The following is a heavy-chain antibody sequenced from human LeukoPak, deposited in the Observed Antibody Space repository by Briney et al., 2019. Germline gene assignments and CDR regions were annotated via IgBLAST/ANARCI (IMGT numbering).Heavy chain of an antibody. CDR1: GFTLSNFA. CDR3: AKDRVARGEYFDY. J-gene: IGHJ4*02. Sequence: GGSLRLSCAASGFTLSNFAMNWVRQAPGKGLEWVSTISGSGDNTYYAESVKGRFTISRDNSENTLYLQMNSLRVEDTAVYYCAKDRVARGEYFDYWGQGTLVTVSS. D-gene: IGHD3-10*01. V-gene: IGHV3-23*01. CDR2: ISGSGDNT.